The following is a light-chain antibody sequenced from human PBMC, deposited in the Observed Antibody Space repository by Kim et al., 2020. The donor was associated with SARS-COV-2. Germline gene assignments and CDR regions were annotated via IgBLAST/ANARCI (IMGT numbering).Light chain of an antibody. CDR3: QTWGTGIRV. V-gene: IGLV4-69*01. CDR1: SGYSNYA. CDR2: VNSDGSH. J-gene: IGLJ3*02. Sequence: QPVLTQSPSASASLGASVKLTCTLNSGYSNYAIAWHQQQPEKGPRYLMKVNSDGSHRKGDGIPDRFSGSSYGAERYLTISSLQSEDEADYYCQTWGTGIRVFGGGTRLTVL.